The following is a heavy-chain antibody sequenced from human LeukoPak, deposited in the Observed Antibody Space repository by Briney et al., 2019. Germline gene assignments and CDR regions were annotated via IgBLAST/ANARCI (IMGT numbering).Heavy chain of an antibody. J-gene: IGHJ5*02. D-gene: IGHD2-15*01. V-gene: IGHV1-2*02. Sequence: ASVKVSCKTSGYTFTDSYMHWARQAPGQGLEWMGWINPNSGGTNYAQKFQGRVTMTRDTSISTAYMELSRLRSDDTAVYYCARDPFIVVVAATVWFDPWGQGTLVTVSS. CDR1: GYTFTDSY. CDR3: ARDPFIVVVAATVWFDP. CDR2: INPNSGGT.